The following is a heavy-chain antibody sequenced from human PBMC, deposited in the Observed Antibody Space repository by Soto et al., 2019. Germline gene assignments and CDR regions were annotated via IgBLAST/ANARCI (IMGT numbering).Heavy chain of an antibody. J-gene: IGHJ4*02. D-gene: IGHD3-3*01. Sequence: SETLSLTCVVYGGSFSGHFWGWIRQPPGKGLEWIGEINHSGSANYNPSLRSRVTISVDTSKNQFSLKLTSVTAADTAVYYCAGWAVGIMIFGVPKDYWSQGTQVTVPS. CDR3: AGWAVGIMIFGVPKDY. V-gene: IGHV4-34*01. CDR2: INHSGSA. CDR1: GGSFSGHF.